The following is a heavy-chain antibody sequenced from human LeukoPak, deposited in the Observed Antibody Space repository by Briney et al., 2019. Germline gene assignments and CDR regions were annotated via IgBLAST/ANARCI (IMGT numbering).Heavy chain of an antibody. Sequence: ASVKVSCKASGYTFTSYGISWVRQAPGQGLEWMGWISAYNGNTNYAQKLQGRVTMTTDTSTSTAYMELRSLRSDDTAVYYCARDSSGYSNDAFDIWGPGTMVTVSS. CDR2: ISAYNGNT. J-gene: IGHJ3*02. CDR3: ARDSSGYSNDAFDI. V-gene: IGHV1-18*01. CDR1: GYTFTSYG. D-gene: IGHD3-22*01.